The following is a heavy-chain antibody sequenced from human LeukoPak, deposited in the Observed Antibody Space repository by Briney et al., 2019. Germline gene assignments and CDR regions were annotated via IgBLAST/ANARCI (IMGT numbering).Heavy chain of an antibody. CDR2: ISYDGSNK. J-gene: IGHJ6*03. Sequence: GGSLRLSCTASGFTFGDYAMSWVRQAPGKGLEWVAVISYDGSNKYYADSVKGRFTISRDNAKNSLYLQMNSLRVEDTAVYYCARSEIAGYYMDVWGKGTTVTVSS. D-gene: IGHD5-24*01. CDR3: ARSEIAGYYMDV. V-gene: IGHV3-30*04. CDR1: GFTFGDYA.